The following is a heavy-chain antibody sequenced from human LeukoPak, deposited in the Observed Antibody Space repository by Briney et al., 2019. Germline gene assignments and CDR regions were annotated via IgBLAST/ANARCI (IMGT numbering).Heavy chain of an antibody. Sequence: SETLSLTCTVSGGSISSSSYYWGWIRQPPGKGLEWIGSIYYSGSTYYNPSLKSRVTISVDTSKNQFSLKLSSVTAADTAVYYCVAIVATIDYWGQGTLVTVSS. V-gene: IGHV4-39*07. J-gene: IGHJ4*02. CDR3: VAIVATIDY. CDR1: GGSISSSSYY. D-gene: IGHD5-12*01. CDR2: IYYSGST.